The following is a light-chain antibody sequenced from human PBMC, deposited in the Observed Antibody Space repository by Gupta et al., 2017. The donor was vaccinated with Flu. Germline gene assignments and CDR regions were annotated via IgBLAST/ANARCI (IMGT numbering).Light chain of an antibody. Sequence: DIQMTQSPSSLSASVGDRVTITCRASQSISSYLNWYQQKPGKDTKILSEAAYSLQSGVRERFSGSGSGTDCTRPISRLQTDDCATDDCPPGVFGQGTKLDIK. CDR3: PPGV. V-gene: IGKV1-39*01. CDR1: QSISSY. J-gene: IGKJ2*01. CDR2: AAY.